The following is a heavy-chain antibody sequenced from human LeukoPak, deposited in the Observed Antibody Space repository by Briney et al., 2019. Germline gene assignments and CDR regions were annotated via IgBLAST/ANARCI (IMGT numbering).Heavy chain of an antibody. CDR3: ARGQNSSSWYRIDY. Sequence: KSSETLSLTCTVSGGSISSGGYYWSWIRQHPGKGLEWIGYIYYSGSTYYNPSLKSRVTISVDTSKNQFSLKLSSVTAADTAVYYCARGQNSSSWYRIDYWGQGTLVTVSS. J-gene: IGHJ4*02. CDR2: IYYSGST. V-gene: IGHV4-31*03. D-gene: IGHD6-13*01. CDR1: GGSISSGGYY.